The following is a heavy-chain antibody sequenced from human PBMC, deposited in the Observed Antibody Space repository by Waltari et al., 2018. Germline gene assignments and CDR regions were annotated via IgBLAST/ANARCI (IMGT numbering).Heavy chain of an antibody. CDR3: ARPLGYCSGGSCWGDWFDP. J-gene: IGHJ5*02. D-gene: IGHD2-15*01. Sequence: QVQLVQSGAEVKKPGSSVKVSCKASGGTFSSYAISWVRQAPGQGLEWMGGIIPIFGTANYAQKFQGRVTITADDSTSTAYMELSSLRSEDTAVYYCARPLGYCSGGSCWGDWFDPWGQGTLVTVSS. CDR1: GGTFSSYA. V-gene: IGHV1-69*01. CDR2: IIPIFGTA.